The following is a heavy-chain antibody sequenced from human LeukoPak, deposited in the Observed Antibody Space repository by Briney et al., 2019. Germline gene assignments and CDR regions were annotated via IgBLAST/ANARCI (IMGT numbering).Heavy chain of an antibody. Sequence: GGSLRLPCAASGFTFSSYAMSWVRQAPARGLEWVSSLRGGGETFYADSVEGRFTLSRDESRNTVYLQMNNLRVEDTAVYFCAKASWVSSADAVLWGQGTLVTVSS. J-gene: IGHJ4*02. D-gene: IGHD3-16*01. CDR3: AKASWVSSADAVL. V-gene: IGHV3-23*01. CDR1: GFTFSSYA. CDR2: LRGGGET.